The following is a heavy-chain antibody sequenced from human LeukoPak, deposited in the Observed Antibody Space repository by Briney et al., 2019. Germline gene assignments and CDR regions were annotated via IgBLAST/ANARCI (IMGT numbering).Heavy chain of an antibody. CDR3: AKTTIGYSSGRYPGWPVDY. J-gene: IGHJ4*02. CDR1: GFTFNNYA. D-gene: IGHD6-19*01. V-gene: IGHV3-23*01. CDR2: IFGSGGSA. Sequence: GGSLRLSCAASGFTFNNYAMYWVRQAPGKGLEWVSGIFGSGGSAHYADSVKGRFIISRDNSKNTVYLQMSSLRAEDTALYYCAKTTIGYSSGRYPGWPVDYWGQGTLVTVSS.